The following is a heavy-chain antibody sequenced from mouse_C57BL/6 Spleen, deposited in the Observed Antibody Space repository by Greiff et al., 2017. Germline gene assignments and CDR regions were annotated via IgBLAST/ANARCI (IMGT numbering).Heavy chain of an antibody. D-gene: IGHD2-5*01. CDR1: GYAFSSYW. Sequence: VQLQESGAELVKPGASVKISCKASGYAFSSYWMNWVKQRPGKGLEWIGQIYPGDGDTNYNGKFKGKATLTADKSSSTAYMQLSSLTSEDSAVYFCAAYYSNSAWFAYWGQGTLVTVSA. J-gene: IGHJ3*01. CDR2: IYPGDGDT. V-gene: IGHV1-80*01. CDR3: AAYYSNSAWFAY.